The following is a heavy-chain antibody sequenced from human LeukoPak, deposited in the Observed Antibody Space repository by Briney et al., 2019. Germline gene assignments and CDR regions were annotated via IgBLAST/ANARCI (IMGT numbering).Heavy chain of an antibody. CDR3: ARAGYSYCGGDCWLDY. Sequence: GGSLRLSCAASGFTFSSYGMHWVRQAPGKGLEWVTVIRYDGSNKYYADSVKGRFTISRDNSKNTLYLQMNSLRAEDTAVYYCARAGYSYCGGDCWLDYWGQGTLVTVSS. CDR1: GFTFSSYG. CDR2: IRYDGSNK. V-gene: IGHV3-30*02. D-gene: IGHD2-21*02. J-gene: IGHJ4*02.